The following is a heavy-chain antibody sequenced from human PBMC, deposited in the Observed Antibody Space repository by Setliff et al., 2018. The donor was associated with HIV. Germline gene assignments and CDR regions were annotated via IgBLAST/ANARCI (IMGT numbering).Heavy chain of an antibody. D-gene: IGHD6-19*01. J-gene: IGHJ5*02. CDR2: IDSGTRT. V-gene: IGHV3-53*01. CDR1: GFTVSSNY. Sequence: PGGSLRLSCAASGFTVSSNYMSWVRQAPGKGLEWVSVIDSGTRTYYADSVKGRFTISRDNSKNTLYLQMNSLRAEDTAVYYCASKGTVVGSQFDPRGQGTLVTVSS. CDR3: ASKGTVVGSQFDP.